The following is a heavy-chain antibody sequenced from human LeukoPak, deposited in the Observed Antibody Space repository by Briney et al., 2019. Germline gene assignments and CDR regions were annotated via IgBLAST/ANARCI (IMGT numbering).Heavy chain of an antibody. V-gene: IGHV4-59*01. Sequence: PSETLSLSCTVSGGSISNYYWSWIRQPPGKGLEWIGYIHYSGSTNYNPSLKSRVTMSGDTSKYQFSVRLSSVTAADTAVYYCARSSYDSSGYYLDAFDIWGQGTMVTVSS. J-gene: IGHJ3*02. CDR3: ARSSYDSSGYYLDAFDI. CDR1: GGSISNYY. CDR2: IHYSGST. D-gene: IGHD3-22*01.